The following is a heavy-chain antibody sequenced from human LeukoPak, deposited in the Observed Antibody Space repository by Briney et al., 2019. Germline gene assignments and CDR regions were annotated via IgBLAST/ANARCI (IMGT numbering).Heavy chain of an antibody. J-gene: IGHJ4*02. D-gene: IGHD6-19*01. CDR3: ARDGGGSGWPDY. V-gene: IGHV3-21*01. Sequence: GGSLRLSCAASGFTFSSYSMNWVRQAPGKGLEWVSSISSSSSYIYYADSVKGRFTISGDNAKNSLYLQMNSLRAEDTAVYYCARDGGGSGWPDYWGQGTLVTVSS. CDR2: ISSSSSYI. CDR1: GFTFSSYS.